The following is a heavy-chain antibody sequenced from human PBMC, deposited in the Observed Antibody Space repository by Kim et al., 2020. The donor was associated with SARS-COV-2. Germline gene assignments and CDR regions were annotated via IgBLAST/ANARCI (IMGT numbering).Heavy chain of an antibody. CDR3: ARGAWFREFPCDLFDY. CDR1: GGSISSSSYY. CDR2: IYYSGST. D-gene: IGHD3-10*01. V-gene: IGHV4-39*01. Sequence: SETLSLTCTVSGGSISSSSYYWGWIRQPPGKGLEWIGSIYYSGSTYYNPSLKSRVTISVDTSKNQFSLKLSSVTAADTAVYYCARGAWFREFPCDLFDYWGQGTLVTVSS. J-gene: IGHJ4*02.